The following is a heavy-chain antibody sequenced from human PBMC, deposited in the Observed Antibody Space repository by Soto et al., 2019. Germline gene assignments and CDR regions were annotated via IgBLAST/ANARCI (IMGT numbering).Heavy chain of an antibody. V-gene: IGHV3-23*01. CDR2: ISGSWTST. CDR3: AGGHLGEWVLDS. D-gene: IGHD1-26*01. J-gene: IGHJ1*01. Sequence: EVQLLESGGDLVQPGGSLRLSCAASGFTFSSYAMSWLRQAPGKGLEWVLGISGSWTSTYYEDSVKGRFTIYRDDSKNTRYLHMNSLRAADTAAYYGAGGHLGEWVLDSWGHGSLVTVAA. CDR1: GFTFSSYA.